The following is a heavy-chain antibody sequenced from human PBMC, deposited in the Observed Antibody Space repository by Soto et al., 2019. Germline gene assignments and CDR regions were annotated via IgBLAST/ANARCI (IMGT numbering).Heavy chain of an antibody. CDR3: ARNRDFWHP. D-gene: IGHD3-3*01. CDR2: IYYSGST. CDR1: GGSISSYY. V-gene: IGHV4-59*08. J-gene: IGHJ5*02. Sequence: SETLSLTCTVSGGSISSYYWSWIRQPPGKGLEWIGYIYYSGSTNYNPSLKSRVTISVDTSKNQFSLKLSSVTAADTAVYYCARNRDFWHPWGQGTLVTVSS.